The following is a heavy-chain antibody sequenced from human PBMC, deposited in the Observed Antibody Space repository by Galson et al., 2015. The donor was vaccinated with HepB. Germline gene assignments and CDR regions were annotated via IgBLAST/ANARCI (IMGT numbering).Heavy chain of an antibody. Sequence: SLRLSCAASGFTFSNYWMHWVRQAPGKGLVWVSRINSDGSTTYADSVKGRFTISRDNAKNTVFPQMNSLRAEDTAVYYCAKLRFLEWSLDAFDIWGQGTVVTVSS. D-gene: IGHD3-3*01. CDR1: GFTFSNYW. J-gene: IGHJ3*02. CDR2: INSDGST. V-gene: IGHV3-74*01. CDR3: AKLRFLEWSLDAFDI.